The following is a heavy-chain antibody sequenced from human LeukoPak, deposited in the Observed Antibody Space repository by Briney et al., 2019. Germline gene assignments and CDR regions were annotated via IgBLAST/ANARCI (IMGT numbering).Heavy chain of an antibody. CDR3: ARETSYGSGSYFMGVAFDI. Sequence: EASVKVSCKASGYSFVLYGISWVRQAPGQGPEWMGWISTYNGNTKYAQKFQGRVTMTTDTSTSTAYMELRSLRSDDTAVYCCARETSYGSGSYFMGVAFDIWGQGTMVTVSS. CDR2: ISTYNGNT. J-gene: IGHJ3*02. D-gene: IGHD3-10*01. CDR1: GYSFVLYG. V-gene: IGHV1-18*01.